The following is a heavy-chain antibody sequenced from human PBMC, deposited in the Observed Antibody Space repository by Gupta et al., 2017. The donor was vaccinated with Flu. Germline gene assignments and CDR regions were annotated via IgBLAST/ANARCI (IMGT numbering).Heavy chain of an antibody. J-gene: IGHJ4*02. CDR3: AKDRSGNPAIDY. Sequence: EVQLLESRGALVQPGGSLRLSCAASGLTFSDYAMNWVRQAPGKGLEWVSTVGAGGDRTYYADSVMGRFTIYRDNSKNTVYLQMNSLRGDDTAVYYWAKDRSGNPAIDYWGQGTLVPVS. CDR2: VGAGGDRT. V-gene: IGHV3-23*01. CDR1: GLTFSDYA. D-gene: IGHD6-13*01.